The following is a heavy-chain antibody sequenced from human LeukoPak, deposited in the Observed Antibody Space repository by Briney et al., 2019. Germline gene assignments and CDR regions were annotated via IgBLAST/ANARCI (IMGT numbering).Heavy chain of an antibody. Sequence: SETLSLTCAVYGGSFSGYYWSWIRQPPGKGLEWIGEINHSGSTNYNPSLKSRVTISVDTSKNQFSLKLSSVTAADTAVYYCARASRFHYYDSSGYSPSKGAFDIWGQRTMVTVSS. CDR3: ARASRFHYYDSSGYSPSKGAFDI. CDR1: GGSFSGYY. V-gene: IGHV4-34*01. D-gene: IGHD3-22*01. CDR2: INHSGST. J-gene: IGHJ3*02.